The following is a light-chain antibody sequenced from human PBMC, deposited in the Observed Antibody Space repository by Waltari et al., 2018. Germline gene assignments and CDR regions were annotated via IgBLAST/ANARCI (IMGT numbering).Light chain of an antibody. CDR2: QDT. J-gene: IGLJ3*02. V-gene: IGLV6-57*03. CDR1: SGSIVSNY. Sequence: FVLTQTHSVSESPGKTVTISCTRSSGSIVSNYVQWYQQRPGSAPTTVIYQDTRRLAGFPDRFSGSVDKSSNSASLTISGLQTEDAADYYCQSSDINHHGVFGGGTKLTVL. CDR3: QSSDINHHGV.